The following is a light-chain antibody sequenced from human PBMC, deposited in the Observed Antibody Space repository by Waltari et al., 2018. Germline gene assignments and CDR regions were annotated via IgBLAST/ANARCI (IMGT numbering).Light chain of an antibody. CDR1: QGISNY. CDR2: DAS. Sequence: DIQMTPSPSSLSASVGDRVTITCQASQGISNYLNCYQQKPGKAPKLLIYDASNLETCVPSRFSGSGSGTDFTFTISSLQPEDIATYYGQQYDNLPSFGQGTRLEIK. CDR3: QQYDNLPS. V-gene: IGKV1-33*01. J-gene: IGKJ5*01.